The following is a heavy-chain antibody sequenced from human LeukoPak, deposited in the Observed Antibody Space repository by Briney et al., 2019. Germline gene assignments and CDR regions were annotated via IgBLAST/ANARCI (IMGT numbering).Heavy chain of an antibody. CDR3: AKDRWGPYYFDY. Sequence: PGGSLRLSCAASRFTFSSYAMSWVRQAPGKGLEWVSAISGSGGSTYYTDSVKGRSTISRDNSKNTLYLQMNSLRAEDTAVYYCAKDRWGPYYFDYWGQGTLVTVSS. J-gene: IGHJ4*02. CDR2: ISGSGGST. V-gene: IGHV3-23*01. CDR1: RFTFSSYA. D-gene: IGHD2-21*02.